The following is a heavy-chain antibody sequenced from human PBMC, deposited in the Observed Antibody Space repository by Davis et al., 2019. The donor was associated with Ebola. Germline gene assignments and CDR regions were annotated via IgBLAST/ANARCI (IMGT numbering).Heavy chain of an antibody. V-gene: IGHV3-15*01. CDR2: INSKTDGRPT. CDR1: GFTLSYAW. J-gene: IGHJ3*02. Sequence: PGGSPRLSCAASGFTLSYAWMSWVRQAPGKGLEWVGRINSKTDGRPTDYAAPAKGRFTISRDDSKNTVYLQMNSLKIEDTAVYYCTTRTAVTDVHAFDIWGQGTMVTVSS. CDR3: TTRTAVTDVHAFDI. D-gene: IGHD6-19*01.